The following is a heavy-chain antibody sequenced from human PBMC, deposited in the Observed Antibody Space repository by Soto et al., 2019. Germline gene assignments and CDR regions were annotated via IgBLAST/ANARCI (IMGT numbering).Heavy chain of an antibody. J-gene: IGHJ4*02. D-gene: IGHD3-9*01. CDR3: ARDGEVWTGTFDY. V-gene: IGHV4-59*01. CDR1: GGSISSYY. Sequence: PSETLSLTCTVSGGSISSYYWSWIRQPPGKGLEWIGYIYYSGSTNYNPSLKSRVTISVDTSKNQFSLKLSSVTAADTAVYYCARDGEVWTGTFDYWGQGTLVTVSS. CDR2: IYYSGST.